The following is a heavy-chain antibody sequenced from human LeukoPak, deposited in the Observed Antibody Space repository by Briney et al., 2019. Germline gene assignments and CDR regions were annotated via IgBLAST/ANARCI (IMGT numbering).Heavy chain of an antibody. CDR1: GFTFSKYA. J-gene: IGHJ4*02. Sequence: GGCLRLSCSASGFTFSKYAIHWVRQAPGKGLEYVSAISSSGNSTDYADSVKGRFTISRDNSKNTVYLQMSSLRAEDTAVYYCSSRRILLTAIPDYWGQGTLVTVSS. V-gene: IGHV3-64D*06. CDR3: SSRRILLTAIPDY. CDR2: ISSSGNST. D-gene: IGHD2-21*02.